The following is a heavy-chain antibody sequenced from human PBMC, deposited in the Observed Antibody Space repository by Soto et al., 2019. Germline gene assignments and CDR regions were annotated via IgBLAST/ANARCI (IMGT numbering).Heavy chain of an antibody. J-gene: IGHJ4*02. CDR2: INGGNGNT. Sequence: ASVKVSCKASGNTVPNYAIHWVRQAPGQRLEWMGWINGGNGNTYYSEHFQGRVTFTRDTSAGTVYMQLSSLNTEDSAVYYCTTEHRFDSSGYYGWGQGTLVTVSS. CDR3: TTEHRFDSSGYYG. D-gene: IGHD3-22*01. CDR1: GNTVPNYA. V-gene: IGHV1-3*01.